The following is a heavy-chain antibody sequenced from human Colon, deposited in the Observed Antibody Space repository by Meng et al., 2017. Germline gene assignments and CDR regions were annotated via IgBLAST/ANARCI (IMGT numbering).Heavy chain of an antibody. J-gene: IGHJ4*02. D-gene: IGHD3-3*01. Sequence: ISCAASGFTFSNYWMTWVRQAPGKGLEWVANIKEDASEEYYVDSVQGRFTIFRDNAKNSLYLQMNSLRAEDTAIYYCVRGSGYYIHWGQGTLVTVSS. V-gene: IGHV3-7*01. CDR3: VRGSGYYIH. CDR2: IKEDASEE. CDR1: GFTFSNYW.